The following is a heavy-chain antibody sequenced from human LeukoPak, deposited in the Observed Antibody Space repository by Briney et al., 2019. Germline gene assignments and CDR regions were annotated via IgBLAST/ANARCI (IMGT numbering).Heavy chain of an antibody. V-gene: IGHV3-30*04. CDR2: ISYDGSNK. CDR1: GFTFSSYA. D-gene: IGHD3-10*01. CDR3: ARAGPSMVRGVIITGTFDY. Sequence: GRSLRLSCAASGFTFSSYAMHWVRQAPGKGLEWVAVISYDGSNKYYADSVRGRFTISRDNSKNTLYLQMNSLRAEDTAVYYCARAGPSMVRGVIITGTFDYWGQGTLVTVSS. J-gene: IGHJ4*02.